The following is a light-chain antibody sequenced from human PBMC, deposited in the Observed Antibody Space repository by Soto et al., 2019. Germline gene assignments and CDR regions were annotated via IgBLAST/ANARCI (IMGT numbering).Light chain of an antibody. J-gene: IGKJ1*01. Sequence: DIQMTQSPSSLSASVGDRVTITCRASQSISSYLNWYQQKPGKAPKLLIYDVSSLQSGVPSRFSGSGSGTDFTLTINSLQPEDFATYYCQQSYSTLSWTFGQGTKVEI. CDR2: DVS. CDR1: QSISSY. CDR3: QQSYSTLSWT. V-gene: IGKV1-39*01.